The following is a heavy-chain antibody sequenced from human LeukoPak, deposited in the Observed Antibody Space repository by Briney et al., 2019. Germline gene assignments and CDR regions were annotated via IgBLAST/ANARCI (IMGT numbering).Heavy chain of an antibody. Sequence: PSETLSLTCAVYGGSFSGYYWSWIRQPPGKGLEWIGEINHSGSTNYNPSLKSRVTISVDTSKNQCSLKLSSVTAADTAVYYCARGDYYYDSSGYSYYFDYWGQGTLVTVSS. D-gene: IGHD3-22*01. CDR2: INHSGST. V-gene: IGHV4-34*01. CDR1: GGSFSGYY. J-gene: IGHJ4*02. CDR3: ARGDYYYDSSGYSYYFDY.